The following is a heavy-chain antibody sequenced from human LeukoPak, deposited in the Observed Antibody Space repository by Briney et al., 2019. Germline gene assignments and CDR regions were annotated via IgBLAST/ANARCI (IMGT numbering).Heavy chain of an antibody. CDR2: IYYSGGT. CDR3: ARGVGDTSGYYYSGFDY. J-gene: IGHJ4*02. V-gene: IGHV4-59*01. D-gene: IGHD3-22*01. Sequence: SETLSLTCTVSGGSMSSYYWSWIQQPPGKGLEWIGYIYYSGGTKYNPSLKSRVTISVDTSKNQFSLKLNSVTAADTAVYYCARGVGDTSGYYYSGFDYWGQGTLVAVSS. CDR1: GGSMSSYY.